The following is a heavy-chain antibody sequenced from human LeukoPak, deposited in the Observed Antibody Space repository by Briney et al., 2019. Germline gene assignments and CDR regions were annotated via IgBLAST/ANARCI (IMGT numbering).Heavy chain of an antibody. CDR2: ISCVVGRT. D-gene: IGHD2-2*03. V-gene: IGHV3-43D*04. Sequence: GGSLRLSCAASGFTSDDYAMHWDSQVQGKGMEWVSLISCVVGRTNYADSVKGRFSIRRNKRKNSPCRQINSLRAEDTALYSCAKDPTPIGSTPIDYWGQGTLVTVSS. J-gene: IGHJ4*02. CDR3: AKDPTPIGSTPIDY. CDR1: GFTSDDYA.